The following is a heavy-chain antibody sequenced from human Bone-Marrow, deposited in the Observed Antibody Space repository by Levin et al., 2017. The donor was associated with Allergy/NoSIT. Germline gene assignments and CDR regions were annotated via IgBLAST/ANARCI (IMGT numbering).Heavy chain of an antibody. CDR3: AREYSSSSGRTFDY. V-gene: IGHV3-74*01. CDR1: GFTFSNYW. J-gene: IGHJ4*02. CDR2: ISPDGSST. D-gene: IGHD6-6*01. Sequence: GESLKISCAASGFTFSNYWMHWVRQVPGKGLMWVSRISPDGSSTTYADSVKGRFTLSRDNAENTLSLQVNSLRVEDTAVYYCAREYSSSSGRTFDYWGQGTLVTVSS.